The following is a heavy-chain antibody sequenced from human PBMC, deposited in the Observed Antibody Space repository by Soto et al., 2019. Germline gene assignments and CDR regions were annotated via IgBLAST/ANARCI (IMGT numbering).Heavy chain of an antibody. CDR2: ISSSSSVI. CDR3: ARDLSWGSNWYYYMDV. V-gene: IGHV3-48*01. J-gene: IGHJ6*03. Sequence: EVQLVESGGGLVQPGGSLRLSCATSGFILSDCAMNWVRQAPGKGLEWVSYISSSSSVIDYSDSVKGRFTVSRENARNSPYLQMNSLRAEDTAVYYCARDLSWGSNWYYYMDVWGKGTTVTVSS. D-gene: IGHD7-27*01. CDR1: GFILSDCA.